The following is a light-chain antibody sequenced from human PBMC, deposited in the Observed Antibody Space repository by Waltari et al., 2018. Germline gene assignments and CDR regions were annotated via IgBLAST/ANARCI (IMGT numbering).Light chain of an antibody. CDR1: SSNIGKYY. J-gene: IGLJ3*02. V-gene: IGLV1-51*01. CDR2: DNQ. CDR3: GTSDNTLSAWL. Sequence: QSVLTQPPSVSAAPGQKVTISCSGGSSNIGKYYVSWYQQFPGTAPKLVIYDNQKRTTGTPDRLSGSRAGTSSTLGITVPQTGDEADSYWGTSDNTLSAWLFGVGTKVTV.